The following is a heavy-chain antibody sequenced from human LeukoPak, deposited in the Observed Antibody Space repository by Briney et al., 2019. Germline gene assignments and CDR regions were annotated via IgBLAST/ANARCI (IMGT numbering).Heavy chain of an antibody. Sequence: ASVKVSRKASGYTFTSYYMHWVRQAPGQGLEWMGIINPSGGSTSYAQKFQGRVTMTRDTSTSTVYMELSSLRSEDTAVYYCARARPLPGPSHYWGQGTLVTVSS. CDR1: GYTFTSYY. J-gene: IGHJ4*02. CDR2: INPSGGST. V-gene: IGHV1-46*01. CDR3: ARARPLPGPSHY.